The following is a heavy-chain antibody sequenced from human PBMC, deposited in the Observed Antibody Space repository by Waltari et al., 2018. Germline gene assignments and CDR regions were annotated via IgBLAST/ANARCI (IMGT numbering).Heavy chain of an antibody. CDR2: SSWNSGSI. CDR3: AKAGGAIAAAGADY. Sequence: EVQLVESGGGLVQPGRSLRLSCAASGFTFDDYAMHWVRQAPGKGLEWVSGSSWNSGSIGYADSVKGRFTISRDNAKNSLYLQMNSLRAEDVALYYCAKAGGAIAAAGADYWGQGTLVTVSS. J-gene: IGHJ4*02. D-gene: IGHD6-13*01. CDR1: GFTFDDYA. V-gene: IGHV3-9*03.